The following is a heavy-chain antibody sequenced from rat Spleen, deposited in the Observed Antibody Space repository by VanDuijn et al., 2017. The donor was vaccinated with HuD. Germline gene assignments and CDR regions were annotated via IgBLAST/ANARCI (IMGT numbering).Heavy chain of an antibody. D-gene: IGHD1-3*01. CDR2: ISSDGGRN. J-gene: IGHJ3*01. Sequence: EVQLVESGGGLVQPGRSLKLSCPASGFTFSDYYMAWVRQAPTKGLEWVASISSDGGRNFYRDSVKGRFTISRNNAENSVYLQMNSLRSEDTATYYCAKEDYGTTFAFWGQGTLVTVSS. V-gene: IGHV5-20*01. CDR1: GFTFSDYY. CDR3: AKEDYGTTFAF.